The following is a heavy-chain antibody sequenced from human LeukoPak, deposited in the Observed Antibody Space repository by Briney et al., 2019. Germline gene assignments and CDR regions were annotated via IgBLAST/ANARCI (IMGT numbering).Heavy chain of an antibody. CDR1: GFIFSDYY. Sequence: GGSLRLSCAASGFIFSDYYVSWIRQAPGKGLEWVSHISSRGNSIHYADSVKGRFTISRDNAKNSLSLQMNSLRVEDTAVYYCARDPVYCTNGVCYTRYYFDYWGQGTLVTVSS. D-gene: IGHD2-8*01. CDR2: ISSRGNSI. J-gene: IGHJ4*02. V-gene: IGHV3-11*04. CDR3: ARDPVYCTNGVCYTRYYFDY.